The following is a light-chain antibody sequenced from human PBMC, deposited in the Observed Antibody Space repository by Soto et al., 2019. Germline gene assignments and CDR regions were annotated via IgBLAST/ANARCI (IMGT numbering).Light chain of an antibody. CDR3: QQYNYYWT. CDR1: QCISGW. V-gene: IGKV1-5*01. Sequence: DIQMTQSPSTLSASVGDRVTITCRASQCISGWLAWYQQKPGKAPKLLIYDASNLESGVPSRFSGSGSGTEFSLTISSLQADDFATYYCQQYNYYWTFGQGTKVDI. CDR2: DAS. J-gene: IGKJ1*01.